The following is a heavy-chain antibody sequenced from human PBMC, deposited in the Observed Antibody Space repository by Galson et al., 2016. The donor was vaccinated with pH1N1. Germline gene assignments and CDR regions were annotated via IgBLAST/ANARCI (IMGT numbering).Heavy chain of an antibody. J-gene: IGHJ6*02. CDR2: IGAWSGHT. CDR3: AREAYSHSDTYYFGMDV. D-gene: IGHD5-12*01. Sequence: QSGAEVKKPGASVKVSCRASGYMFRNYGISWVRQAPGQGLEWIGWIGAWSGHTSYAQKVQGRVTMTTDTSTSTGYMQLRSLGSDDTAVYYCAREAYSHSDTYYFGMDVWGQGTTVTLSS. CDR1: GYMFRNYG. V-gene: IGHV1-18*01.